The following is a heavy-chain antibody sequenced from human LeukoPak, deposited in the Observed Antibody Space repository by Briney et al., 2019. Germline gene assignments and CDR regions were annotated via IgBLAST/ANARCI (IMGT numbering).Heavy chain of an antibody. V-gene: IGHV3-7*01. Sequence: PGGSLRLSCAASGFRFSDYWMSWVRQAPGKGLEWVANVKPDGSEKYYVDSVEGRFTISRDNARNSLYLQMDSLRAEDTAVYYCANLWEMGYWGQGTLVTVSS. CDR1: GFRFSDYW. J-gene: IGHJ4*02. D-gene: IGHD5-24*01. CDR3: ANLWEMGY. CDR2: VKPDGSEK.